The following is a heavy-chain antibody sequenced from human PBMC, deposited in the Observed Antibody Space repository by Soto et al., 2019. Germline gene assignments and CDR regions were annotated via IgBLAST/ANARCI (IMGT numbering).Heavy chain of an antibody. CDR2: IYYSGST. D-gene: IGHD3-16*02. Sequence: SETLSLTCTVSGGSISSYYWSWIRQPPGKGLEWIGYIYYSGSTNYNPSLMSRVTISVDTSKNQFSLKLSSVTAADTAVYYCARESLYDYIWGSYRLFDYWGQGTLVTVSS. V-gene: IGHV4-59*12. J-gene: IGHJ4*02. CDR3: ARESLYDYIWGSYRLFDY. CDR1: GGSISSYY.